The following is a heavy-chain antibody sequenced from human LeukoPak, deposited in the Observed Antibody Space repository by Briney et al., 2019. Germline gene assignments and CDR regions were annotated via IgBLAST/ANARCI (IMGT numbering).Heavy chain of an antibody. CDR2: INAGNGNT. CDR1: GYTFTSYA. Sequence: VSVKVSCKASGYTFTSYAMHWVRQAPGQRLEWMGWINAGNGNTKYSQKFQGRVTITRDTSASTAYMELSSLRSEDTAVYYCASLIVGATKFHNYYYYGMDVWGQGTTVTVSS. J-gene: IGHJ6*02. CDR3: ASLIVGATKFHNYYYYGMDV. D-gene: IGHD1-26*01. V-gene: IGHV1-3*01.